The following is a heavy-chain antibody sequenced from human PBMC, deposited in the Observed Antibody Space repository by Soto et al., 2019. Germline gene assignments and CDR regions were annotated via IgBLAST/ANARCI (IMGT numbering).Heavy chain of an antibody. CDR3: AKETSRFAVPPALDY. CDR2: ISYDGRNK. V-gene: IGHV3-30*18. CDR1: GFTFSSYA. J-gene: IGHJ4*02. Sequence: QVQLVESGGGVVQPGGSLRLSCAASGFTFSSYAMHWVRQAPGKGLECVAGISYDGRNKFSADSVKGRFTISRDNSQNTLYLQMNSLRPEDTAVYYCAKETSRFAVPPALDYWGQGTLVTVS. D-gene: IGHD2-2*01.